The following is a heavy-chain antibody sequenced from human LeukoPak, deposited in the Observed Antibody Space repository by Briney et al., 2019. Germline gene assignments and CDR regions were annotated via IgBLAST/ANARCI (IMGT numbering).Heavy chain of an antibody. CDR1: GFTLSSYS. V-gene: IGHV3-48*01. CDR2: ISSSSSTI. CDR3: ARVTGYRIEDYFDY. D-gene: IGHD6-13*01. Sequence: GGSLRLSCAASGFTLSSYSMNWVRQAPGKGLEWVSYISSSSSTIYYADSVKGRFTISRDNAKNSLYLQMNSLRAEDTAVYYCARVTGYRIEDYFDYWGQGTLVTVSS. J-gene: IGHJ4*02.